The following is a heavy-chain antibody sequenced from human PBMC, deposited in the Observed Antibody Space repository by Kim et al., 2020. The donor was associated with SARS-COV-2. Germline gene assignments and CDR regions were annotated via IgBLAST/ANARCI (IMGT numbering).Heavy chain of an antibody. J-gene: IGHJ4*02. D-gene: IGHD6-19*01. Sequence: AQKFQGRVTMTRDTSTSTLYMELSSLRSEDTAVYYCARGSGGSGWSCFDDWGQGTLVTVSS. V-gene: IGHV1-46*01. CDR3: ARGSGGSGWSCFDD.